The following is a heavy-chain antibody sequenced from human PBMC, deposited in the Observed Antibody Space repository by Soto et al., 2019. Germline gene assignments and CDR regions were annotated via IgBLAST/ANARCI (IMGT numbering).Heavy chain of an antibody. CDR1: GVSITPYF. CDR3: ARHFDVDPSLDQYYFDL. V-gene: IGHV4-4*07. D-gene: IGHD3-9*01. J-gene: IGHJ2*01. Sequence: QVQLQESGPGLVKPSETLSLTCTVSGVSITPYFWSWIRQPAGKAPEWVGHIYASGRTTYNPSLKRRVPMFVSQTQVSLRLTSVTAADTAVYYCARHFDVDPSLDQYYFDLWGRGALVTVSS. CDR2: IYASGRT.